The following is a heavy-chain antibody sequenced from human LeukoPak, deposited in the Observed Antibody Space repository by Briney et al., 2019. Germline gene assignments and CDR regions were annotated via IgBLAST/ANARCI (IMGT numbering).Heavy chain of an antibody. CDR3: ARVEEAYGSGRRENYYYYYMDV. CDR2: IYYSGST. Sequence: SETLSLTCTVSGYSISSGYYWGWIRQPPGKGLEWIGYIYYSGSTNYNPSLKSRATISVDTSKNQFSLRLRSVTAADTAVYYCARVEEAYGSGRRENYYYYYMDVWGKGTTVTISS. D-gene: IGHD3-10*01. V-gene: IGHV4-38-2*02. CDR1: GYSISSGYY. J-gene: IGHJ6*03.